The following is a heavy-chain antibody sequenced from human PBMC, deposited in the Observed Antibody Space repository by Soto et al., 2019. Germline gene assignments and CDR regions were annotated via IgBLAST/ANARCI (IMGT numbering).Heavy chain of an antibody. D-gene: IGHD3-10*01. CDR3: TKAEGGRGWFGGWIY. V-gene: IGHV1-3*01. CDR2: INPGSGNR. CDR1: GYTFSTYA. J-gene: IGHJ4*02. Sequence: GASVKVSCKASGYTFSTYAIHWVRQAPGQRLEWMGWINPGSGNRKYSQNFQGRVTISGDTSASTAFMELSSLTSEDTAVYYCTKAEGGRGWFGGWIYWGQGTLVTVPQ.